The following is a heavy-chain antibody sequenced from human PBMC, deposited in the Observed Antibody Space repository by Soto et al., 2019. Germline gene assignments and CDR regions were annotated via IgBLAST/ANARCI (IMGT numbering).Heavy chain of an antibody. CDR1: GGTFSSYA. Sequence: QVQLVQSGAEVKKPGSSVKVSCKASGGTFSSYAISWVRQAPGQGLEWMGGIIPIFGTANYAQKFQGRVTITADESTSTAYMELSSLRSEDTAVYYCASPGTVTKWDYYYYGMDVWGQGTTVTVSS. D-gene: IGHD4-17*01. V-gene: IGHV1-69*01. J-gene: IGHJ6*02. CDR3: ASPGTVTKWDYYYYGMDV. CDR2: IIPIFGTA.